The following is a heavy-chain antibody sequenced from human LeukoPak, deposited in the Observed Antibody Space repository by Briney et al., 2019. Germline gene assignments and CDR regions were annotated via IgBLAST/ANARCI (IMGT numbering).Heavy chain of an antibody. J-gene: IGHJ4*02. CDR3: ARAGGIDNP. CDR1: GFTISHYW. Sequence: GGSLRLSCAVSGFTISHYWMSWVRQAPGKGLEWVANINEEGSEKSYVDSVKGRFTISRDNAKSTLYLQMNSLRVEDTAVYYCARAGGIDNPWGQGTLVTVSS. V-gene: IGHV3-7*01. D-gene: IGHD2-21*01. CDR2: INEEGSEK.